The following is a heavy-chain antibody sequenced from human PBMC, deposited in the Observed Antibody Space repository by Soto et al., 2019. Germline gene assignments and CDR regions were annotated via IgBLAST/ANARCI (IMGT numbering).Heavy chain of an antibody. V-gene: IGHV4-30-4*01. CDR3: ASRTTDYDILTGYYGALDI. D-gene: IGHD3-9*01. CDR1: GGSISSGDYD. J-gene: IGHJ3*02. Sequence: PSETLSLTCTVSGGSISSGDYDWSWIRQPPXKGLEWIGYIYYSGSTYYNPSLKSRVTISVDTSKNQFSLKLGSVPAADTAVYYCASRTTDYDILTGYYGALDIWGQGTMVTVSS. CDR2: IYYSGST.